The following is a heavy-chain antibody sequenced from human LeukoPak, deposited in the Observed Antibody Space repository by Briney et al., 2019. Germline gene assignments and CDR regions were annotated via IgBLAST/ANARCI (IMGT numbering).Heavy chain of an antibody. Sequence: GGSLRLSCAASGFTFSSYAMHWVRQAPGKGLEWVAVISYDGSNKYYADSVKGRFTISRDNSKNTPYLQMNSLRAEDTAVYYCARDDSSGYYFRGAFDIWGQGTMVTVSS. CDR3: ARDDSSGYYFRGAFDI. J-gene: IGHJ3*02. CDR1: GFTFSSYA. V-gene: IGHV3-30*04. CDR2: ISYDGSNK. D-gene: IGHD3-22*01.